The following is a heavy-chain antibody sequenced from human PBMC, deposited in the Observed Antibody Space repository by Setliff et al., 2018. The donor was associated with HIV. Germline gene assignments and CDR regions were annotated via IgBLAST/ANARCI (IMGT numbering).Heavy chain of an antibody. J-gene: IGHJ4*02. CDR1: GYTFNSYG. CDR2: IATYNGNT. D-gene: IGHD6-19*01. Sequence: ASVKVSCTASGYTFNSYGISWVRQAPGQGPEWVGWIATYNGNTNYAQRLQGRVTLTTDTSTSTAYMELRSLRFDDTAVYFCARGVSQAYTYGSGAYYYFDFWGLGTLVTAPQ. CDR3: ARGVSQAYTYGSGAYYYFDF. V-gene: IGHV1-18*01.